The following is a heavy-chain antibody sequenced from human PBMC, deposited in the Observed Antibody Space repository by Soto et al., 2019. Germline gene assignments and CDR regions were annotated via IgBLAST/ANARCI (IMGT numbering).Heavy chain of an antibody. V-gene: IGHV4-39*01. J-gene: IGHJ4*02. CDR1: GGSISSSKYY. CDR2: IYYSGST. D-gene: IGHD3-22*01. CDR3: ARHGRYYDIGDLTDY. Sequence: SETLSLTCTVSGGSISSSKYYWGWIRQAPGKGLEWIGSIYYSGSTYYNPSLKNRVTISVDTSKNQFSLKLSSMTAADTAVYYCARHGRYYDIGDLTDYWGQGSMVTVSS.